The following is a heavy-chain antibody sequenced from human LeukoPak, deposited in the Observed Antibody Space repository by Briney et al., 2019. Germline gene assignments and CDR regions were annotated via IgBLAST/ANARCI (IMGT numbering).Heavy chain of an antibody. Sequence: GGSLRLFCAASGFTFSDYYMSWIRQAPGKGLEWVSYISSSGSTIYYADSVKGRFTISRDNAKNSLYLQMNSLRAEDTAVYYCARDHPNYYDSSGYYYYGMDVWGQGTTVTVSS. D-gene: IGHD3-22*01. CDR2: ISSSGSTI. CDR3: ARDHPNYYDSSGYYYYGMDV. CDR1: GFTFSDYY. J-gene: IGHJ6*02. V-gene: IGHV3-11*01.